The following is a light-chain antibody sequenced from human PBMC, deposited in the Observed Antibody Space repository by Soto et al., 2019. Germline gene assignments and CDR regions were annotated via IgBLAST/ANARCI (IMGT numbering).Light chain of an antibody. CDR1: QSVSSSY. V-gene: IGKV3-20*01. CDR2: GAS. J-gene: IGKJ1*01. CDR3: QPHGSSPPT. Sequence: EIVLTQSPGTLSLSPGERATLSCRASQSVSSSYLAWYQQKPGQAPRLLIYGASSRATGIPDRFSGSGSGTDFTLTISRLEPEDFAVFYCQPHGSSPPTFGQGTKVEIK.